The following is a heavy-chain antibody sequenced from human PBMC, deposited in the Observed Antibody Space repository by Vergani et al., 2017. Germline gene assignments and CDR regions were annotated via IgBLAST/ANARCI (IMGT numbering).Heavy chain of an antibody. Sequence: VQLLESGGGLAQPGGSLRLSCAASGFTFSSYGMYWVRQAPGKGLEWVAIIWYDGSNKYYADSVKGRFSISRDNSKNTLYLQMNSLKAEDTAVYYCARVRGSSSSGYHFDYWSQGTLVTVSS. CDR1: GFTFSSYG. CDR3: ARVRGSSSSGYHFDY. J-gene: IGHJ4*02. CDR2: IWYDGSNK. V-gene: IGHV3-33*01. D-gene: IGHD6-6*01.